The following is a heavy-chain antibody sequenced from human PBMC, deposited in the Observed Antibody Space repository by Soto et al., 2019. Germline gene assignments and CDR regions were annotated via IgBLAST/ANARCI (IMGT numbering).Heavy chain of an antibody. CDR1: GYTFSTYG. CDR3: ARVKVPAAILGAFDL. J-gene: IGHJ3*01. D-gene: IGHD2-2*02. Sequence: ASVKVSCKASGYTFSTYGITWVRQAPGQGLDWMGWINPFKGDTNSAARFQDRVTMTTDTSTRTAYMELRSLRSDDTAVYYCARVKVPAAILGAFDLWAQGTLVTVSS. V-gene: IGHV1-18*01. CDR2: INPFKGDT.